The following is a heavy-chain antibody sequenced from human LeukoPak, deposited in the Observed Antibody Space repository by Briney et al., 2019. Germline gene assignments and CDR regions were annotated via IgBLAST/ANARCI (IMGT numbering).Heavy chain of an antibody. J-gene: IGHJ5*02. V-gene: IGHV1-18*01. CDR2: VSAYNGNT. CDR3: ARDSPHPQGGSTSHNWFDP. CDR1: GYTFTSYG. Sequence: ASVKVSCKASGYTFTSYGISWVRQAPGQGLEWMGWVSAYNGNTNYAQKLQGRVTMTTDTSTSTAYMELRSLRSDDTAVYYCARDSPHPQGGSTSHNWFDPWGQGTLVTVS. D-gene: IGHD2-2*01.